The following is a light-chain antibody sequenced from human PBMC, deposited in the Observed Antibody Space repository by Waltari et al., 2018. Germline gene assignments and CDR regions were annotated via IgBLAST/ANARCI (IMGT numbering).Light chain of an antibody. J-gene: IGLJ3*02. Sequence: QSVVTQPPSVSGTPGQRVTISCSGSNSNIGSNDVNWYQQLPGTAPKLLSYNTNQGPSGVPDRFSGSKSGSSASLAISGLQSEDEGDYYCASWDDSLTGSWVFGGGTKLTVL. CDR1: NSNIGSND. V-gene: IGLV1-44*01. CDR3: ASWDDSLTGSWV. CDR2: NTN.